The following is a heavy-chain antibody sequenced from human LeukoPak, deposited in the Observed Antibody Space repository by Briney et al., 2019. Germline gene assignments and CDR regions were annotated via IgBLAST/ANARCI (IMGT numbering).Heavy chain of an antibody. CDR1: GFTLSSYE. D-gene: IGHD6-19*01. CDR3: ARGGKKVAGTISDYYYYGMDV. J-gene: IGHJ6*02. V-gene: IGHV3-48*03. Sequence: GGSLRLSCADSGFTLSSYEMNWARQAPGKGLEWVSYIPSSGRTIYYADSVKGRFTISRDNAKNSLYLQMNSLRAEDTAVYYCARGGKKVAGTISDYYYYGMDVWGQGTTVTVSS. CDR2: IPSSGRTI.